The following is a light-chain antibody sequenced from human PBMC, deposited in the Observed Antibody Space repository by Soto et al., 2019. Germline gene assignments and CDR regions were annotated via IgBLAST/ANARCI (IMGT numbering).Light chain of an antibody. Sequence: DIVMTQSPDSLAVSLGERATINCKSSQSVLYSSNNKNYLAWYQQKPGQPPKLLIYWASTRESGVPDRFSGSGSGKDFTLTISSLQAEDVAVYYCQHFYSAPPTFGQGTKLELK. J-gene: IGKJ2*01. V-gene: IGKV4-1*01. CDR2: WAS. CDR3: QHFYSAPPT. CDR1: QSVLYSSNNKNY.